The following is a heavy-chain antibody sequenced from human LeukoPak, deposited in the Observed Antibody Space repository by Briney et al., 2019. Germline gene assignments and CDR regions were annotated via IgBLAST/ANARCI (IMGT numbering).Heavy chain of an antibody. CDR1: GGSISSSSYY. CDR2: IYYSGST. J-gene: IGHJ4*02. CDR3: ARGKYYDFWSGYFDRYYFDY. Sequence: SETLSLTCTVSGGSISSSSYYWGWIRQPPGKGLEWIGSIYYSGSTYYNPSLKSRVTISVDTSKNQFSLKLSSVTAADTAVYYCARGKYYDFWSGYFDRYYFDYWGQGTPVTVSS. D-gene: IGHD3-3*01. V-gene: IGHV4-39*01.